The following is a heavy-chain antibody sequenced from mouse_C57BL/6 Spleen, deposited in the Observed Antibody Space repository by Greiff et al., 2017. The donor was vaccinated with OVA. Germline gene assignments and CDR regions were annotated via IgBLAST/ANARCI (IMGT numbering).Heavy chain of an antibody. CDR1: GYTFTSYW. CDR3: AREGY. J-gene: IGHJ2*01. CDR2: IDPSDSYT. V-gene: IGHV1-59*01. Sequence: QVQLQQPGAELVRPGTSVKLSCKASGYTFTSYWMHWVKQRPGQGLEWIGVIDPSDSYTNYNQKFKGKATLTVDTSSSTAYMQLSSLTSEDSAVDNCAREGYWGKGTTLTVSS.